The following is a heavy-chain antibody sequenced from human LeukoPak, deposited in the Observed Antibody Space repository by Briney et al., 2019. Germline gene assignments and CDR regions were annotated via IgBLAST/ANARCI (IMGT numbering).Heavy chain of an antibody. Sequence: PGGSLRLSCAASGFTFCNFAMHWVRQAPGKGLEWMAVLSYDVSNKYYAESVKDRFTISRDNTKNTVYLQMNSLRPEDTAVYYCARDSYGMDVWGQGTTVTVSS. CDR2: LSYDVSNK. CDR1: GFTFCNFA. V-gene: IGHV3-30*04. CDR3: ARDSYGMDV. J-gene: IGHJ6*02.